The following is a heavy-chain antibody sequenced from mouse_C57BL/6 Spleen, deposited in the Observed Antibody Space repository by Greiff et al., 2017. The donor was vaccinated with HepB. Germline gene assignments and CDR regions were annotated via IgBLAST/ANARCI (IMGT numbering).Heavy chain of an antibody. Sequence: EVQLQQSGPELVKPGASVKISCKASGYTFTDYYMNWVKQSHGKSLEWIGDINPNNGGTSYNQKFKGKATLTVDKSSSTAYMELRSLTSEDSAVYYWARSKGGRGFAYWGQGTLVTVSA. J-gene: IGHJ3*01. V-gene: IGHV1-26*01. CDR2: INPNNGGT. CDR1: GYTFTDYY. CDR3: ARSKGGRGFAY.